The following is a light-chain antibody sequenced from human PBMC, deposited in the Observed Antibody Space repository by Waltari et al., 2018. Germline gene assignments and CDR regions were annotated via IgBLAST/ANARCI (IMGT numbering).Light chain of an antibody. CDR3: CSYADTYTVL. CDR2: DVT. V-gene: IGLV2-11*01. Sequence: QSALTQPRSVSGSPGQSVTISCTGTSSDVGGYNYVSWYQQHPGKAPKLMIYDVTKRPAGVPDRCSGSKSGSTASLTISGLQAEDEADYYCCSYADTYTVLFGGGTKLTVL. J-gene: IGLJ2*01. CDR1: SSDVGGYNY.